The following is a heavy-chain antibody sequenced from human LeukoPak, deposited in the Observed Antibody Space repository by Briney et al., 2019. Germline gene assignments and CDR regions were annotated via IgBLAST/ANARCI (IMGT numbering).Heavy chain of an antibody. CDR1: GYSISSGYY. D-gene: IGHD1-26*01. CDR2: INHSGST. J-gene: IGHJ4*02. V-gene: IGHV4-38-2*02. CDR3: AREVGATKSFDY. Sequence: SETLSLTCTVSGYSISSGYYWSWIRQPPGKGLEWIGEINHSGSTNYNPSLKSRVTISVDTSKNQFFLKLSSVTAADTAVYYCAREVGATKSFDYWGQGTLVTVSS.